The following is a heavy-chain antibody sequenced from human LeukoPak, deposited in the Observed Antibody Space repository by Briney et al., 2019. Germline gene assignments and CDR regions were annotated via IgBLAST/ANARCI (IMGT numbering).Heavy chain of an antibody. CDR2: IYHTGST. Sequence: SETLSLTCAVSGASLSGSGYYWGWLRQPPGMELQWIGNIYHTGSTYYNASLQSRVTISIDTSKNQFSLRLNSVTAADTAMYYCAKSDGYGLIDYWGQGTLVTVSS. CDR3: AKSDGYGLIDY. V-gene: IGHV4-39*01. J-gene: IGHJ4*02. D-gene: IGHD2-21*02. CDR1: GASLSGSGYY.